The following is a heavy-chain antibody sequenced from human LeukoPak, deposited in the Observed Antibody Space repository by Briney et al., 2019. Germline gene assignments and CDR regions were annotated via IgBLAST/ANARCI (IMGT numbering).Heavy chain of an antibody. D-gene: IGHD2-2*02. V-gene: IGHV4-59*12. J-gene: IGHJ5*02. CDR2: IYYSGST. CDR1: GGSISSYY. Sequence: SETLSLTCTVSGGSISSYYWSWIRRPPGKGLEWIGYIYYSGSTYYNPSLKSRVTISVDTSKNQFSLKLSSVTAADTAVYYCARGDIVVVPAAILNWFDPWGQGTLVTVSS. CDR3: ARGDIVVVPAAILNWFDP.